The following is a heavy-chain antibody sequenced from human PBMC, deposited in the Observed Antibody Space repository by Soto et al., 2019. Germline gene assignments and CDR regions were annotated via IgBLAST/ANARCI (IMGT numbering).Heavy chain of an antibody. V-gene: IGHV3-30*18. CDR3: AKVGITGLYPTDYYYYGMDV. J-gene: IGHJ6*02. D-gene: IGHD1-20*01. Sequence: SLRLSCAASGFTFSSYGMHWVRQAPGKGLEWVAVISYDGSNKYYADSVKGRFTSSRDNSKNTLYLQMNSLRAEDTAVYYCAKVGITGLYPTDYYYYGMDVWGQGTTVTVSS. CDR2: ISYDGSNK. CDR1: GFTFSSYG.